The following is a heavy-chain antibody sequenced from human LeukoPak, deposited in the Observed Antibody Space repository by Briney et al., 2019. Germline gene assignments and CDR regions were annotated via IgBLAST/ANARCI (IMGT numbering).Heavy chain of an antibody. CDR3: ARKYCSSTSCYSYYDFWTRFDP. J-gene: IGHJ5*02. Sequence: SETLSLTCSVSGSSLTTGNSWGWVRQAPGKGLEWIGNIFHRGDTLYNPSLKSRVSISMDTSRNQFSLMLNSVTAADTAVYYCARKYCSSTSCYSYYDFWTRFDPWGQGTLVTVSS. CDR2: IFHRGDT. V-gene: IGHV4-38-2*02. CDR1: GSSLTTGNS. D-gene: IGHD2-2*01.